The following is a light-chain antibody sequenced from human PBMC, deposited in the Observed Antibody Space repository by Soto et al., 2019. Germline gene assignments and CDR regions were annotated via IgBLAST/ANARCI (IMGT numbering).Light chain of an antibody. CDR3: QQYGSSPRT. J-gene: IGKJ1*01. V-gene: IGKV3-20*01. CDR1: QSVSSSY. Sequence: EIVLTQSPGTLSLSPGERATLSCRASQSVSSSYLAWYQQKPGQAPRLLMHGASIRATGIPDRFSGSGSGTDFTLTISRLEPEDFAVYFCQQYGSSPRTFGQGTKVEIK. CDR2: GAS.